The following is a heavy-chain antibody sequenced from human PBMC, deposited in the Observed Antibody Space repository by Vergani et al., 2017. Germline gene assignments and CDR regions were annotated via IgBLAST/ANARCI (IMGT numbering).Heavy chain of an antibody. CDR3: ARGRLYYYDSSGYFDY. V-gene: IGHV3-7*01. CDR2: IKQDGSEK. Sequence: EVQLVESGGGLVQPGGSLRLSCAASGFTFSSYSMNWVRQAPGKGLEWVANIKQDGSEKHYVDSVKGRFTISRDNAKNSLYLQMNSLRAEDTAVYYCARGRLYYYDSSGYFDYWGQGTLVTVSS. J-gene: IGHJ4*02. D-gene: IGHD3-22*01. CDR1: GFTFSSYS.